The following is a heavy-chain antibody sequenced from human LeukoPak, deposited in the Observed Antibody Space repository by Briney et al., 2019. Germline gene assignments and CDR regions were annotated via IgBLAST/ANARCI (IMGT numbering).Heavy chain of an antibody. CDR3: ARSGASYYFDY. CDR2: IYYSGST. J-gene: IGHJ4*02. Sequence: PSQTLSLTCTVSGGSISSGGYYWSWIRQHPGKVLEWIGYIYYSGSTYYNPSLKSRVTISVDASKNQFSLKLSSVTAADTAVYYCARSGASYYFDYWGQGTLVTVSS. CDR1: GGSISSGGYY. D-gene: IGHD1-26*01. V-gene: IGHV4-31*03.